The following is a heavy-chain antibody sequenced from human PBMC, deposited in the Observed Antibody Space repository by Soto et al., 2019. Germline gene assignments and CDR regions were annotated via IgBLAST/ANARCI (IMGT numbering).Heavy chain of an antibody. V-gene: IGHV1-69*01. CDR1: GSTVSSYG. J-gene: IGHJ6*02. CDR3: ALQDTAMVNDPGHYYYGMAV. D-gene: IGHD5-18*01. CDR2: IIPIFGTA. Sequence: SVKSSWDTSGSTVSSYGIRCGRQAPGQGLEWMGGIIPIFGTANYAQKFQGRVTITADESTSTAYMELSSLRSEDTAVYYCALQDTAMVNDPGHYYYGMAVWGQGTTVTVAS.